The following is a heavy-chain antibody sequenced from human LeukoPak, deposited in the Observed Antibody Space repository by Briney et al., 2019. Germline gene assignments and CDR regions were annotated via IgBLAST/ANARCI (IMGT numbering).Heavy chain of an antibody. V-gene: IGHV3-49*03. D-gene: IGHD2-2*01. CDR2: IRSKAYGGTT. Sequence: GGSLRLSCAASGFTFSSYGMSWFRQAPGKGLEWVGFIRSKAYGGTTEYAASVKGRFTISRDDSKSIAYLQMNSLKTEDTAVYYCTKGDASHIVVVPAVGYWGQGTLVTVSS. CDR3: TKGDASHIVVVPAVGY. J-gene: IGHJ4*02. CDR1: GFTFSSYG.